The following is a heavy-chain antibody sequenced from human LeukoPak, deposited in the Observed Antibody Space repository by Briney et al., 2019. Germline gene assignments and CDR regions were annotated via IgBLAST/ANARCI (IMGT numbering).Heavy chain of an antibody. CDR3: ATSLYLTGFLDY. CDR1: GYTFTGYY. J-gene: IGHJ4*02. CDR2: INPNSGGT. D-gene: IGHD2-8*02. Sequence: ASVKVSCKASGYTFTGYYMHWVRQAPGQGLEWMGWINPNSGGTNYAQKFQGRVTMTRDTSISTAYMELSRLRSDDTAVYYCATSLYLTGFLDYWGQGTLVTVSS. V-gene: IGHV1-2*02.